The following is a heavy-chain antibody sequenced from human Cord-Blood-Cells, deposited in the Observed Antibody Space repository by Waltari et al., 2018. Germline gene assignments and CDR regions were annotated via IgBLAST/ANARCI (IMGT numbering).Heavy chain of an antibody. CDR3: AKVYGSGSYDAFDI. J-gene: IGHJ3*02. Sequence: QVQLVESGGGVVQPGGSLRLSCAASGFTFSSYGMLWVRQAPGKGLEWVAFIRYDGSNKYYADSVKGRFTISRDNSKNTLYLQMNSLRAEDTAVYYCAKVYGSGSYDAFDIWGQGTMVTVSS. CDR1: GFTFSSYG. V-gene: IGHV3-30*02. CDR2: IRYDGSNK. D-gene: IGHD3-10*01.